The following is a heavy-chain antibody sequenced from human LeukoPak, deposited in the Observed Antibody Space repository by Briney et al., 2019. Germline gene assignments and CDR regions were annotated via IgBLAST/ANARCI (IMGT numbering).Heavy chain of an antibody. CDR2: IIPIFGTA. V-gene: IGHV1-69*05. CDR3: ASSRGAGTPYYYYYMDV. CDR1: GGTFSSYA. D-gene: IGHD1-1*01. Sequence: SVEVSCKASGGTFSSYAISWVRQAPGQGLEWMGRIIPIFGTANYAQKFQGRVTITTDESTSTAYMELSSLRSEDTAVYYCASSRGAGTPYYYYYMDVWGKGTTVTVSS. J-gene: IGHJ6*03.